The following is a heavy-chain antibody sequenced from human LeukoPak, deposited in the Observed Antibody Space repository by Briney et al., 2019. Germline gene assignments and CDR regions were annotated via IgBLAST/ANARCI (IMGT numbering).Heavy chain of an antibody. CDR2: FDPENGET. V-gene: IGHV1-24*01. J-gene: IGHJ4*02. D-gene: IGHD3-9*01. CDR3: ATSYFDILTGYRPLSY. CDR1: GYTLTKLS. Sequence: GASVKVSCEVSGYTLTKLSMHWVRQAPGKGLEWMGGFDPENGETVHAQKFQGRVSMTEDTSTDTAYMELSSLRSEDTAMYYCATSYFDILTGYRPLSYWGQGTLVTVSS.